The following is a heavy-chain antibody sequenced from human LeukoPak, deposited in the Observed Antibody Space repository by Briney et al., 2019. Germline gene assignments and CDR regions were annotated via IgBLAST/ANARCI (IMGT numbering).Heavy chain of an antibody. CDR2: IWYDGSKT. V-gene: IGHV3-33*01. J-gene: IGHJ3*02. CDR3: ARYLGGRNAFDI. CDR1: GFTFSGYG. D-gene: IGHD3-16*01. Sequence: GGSLRLSCVASGFTFSGYGMHWVRQAPGKGLEWVAVIWYDGSKTYYADSVKGRFTISRDNSKDTLYLQMSGLRVEDTAAYYCARYLGGRNAFDIWGQGTMVTVSS.